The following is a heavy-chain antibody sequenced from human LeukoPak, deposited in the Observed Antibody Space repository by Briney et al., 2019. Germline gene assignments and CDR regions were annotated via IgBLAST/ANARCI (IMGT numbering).Heavy chain of an antibody. CDR2: ISAYNGNT. J-gene: IGHJ3*02. CDR1: GYTFTSYG. D-gene: IGHD3-22*01. Sequence: ASVEVPCKASGYTFTSYGISWVRQAPGQGLEWMGWISAYNGNTNYAQKLQGRVTMTTDTSTSTAYMELRSLRSDDTAVYYCARASNYYDSSGYYAFDIWGQGTMVTVSS. CDR3: ARASNYYDSSGYYAFDI. V-gene: IGHV1-18*01.